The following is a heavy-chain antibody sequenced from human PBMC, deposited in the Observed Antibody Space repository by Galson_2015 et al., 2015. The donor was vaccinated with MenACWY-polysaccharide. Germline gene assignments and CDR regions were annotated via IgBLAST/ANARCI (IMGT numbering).Heavy chain of an antibody. V-gene: IGHV1-2*02. Sequence: SVKVSCKASGYTFTGYYMHWVRQAPGQGLEWMGWINPNSGGTNYAQKFQGRVTMTRDTSISTAYMELSRLRSDDTAVYYCARVIAAAGTDYFDYWGQGTLVTVSS. CDR1: GYTFTGYY. CDR2: INPNSGGT. J-gene: IGHJ4*02. CDR3: ARVIAAAGTDYFDY. D-gene: IGHD6-13*01.